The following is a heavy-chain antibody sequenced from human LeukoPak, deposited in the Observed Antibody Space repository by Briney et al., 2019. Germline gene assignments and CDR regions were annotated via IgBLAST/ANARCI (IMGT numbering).Heavy chain of an antibody. J-gene: IGHJ5*02. CDR3: TRDRELSTIFGVAINWFDP. V-gene: IGHV3-49*04. Sequence: GGSLRLSCTASGFTFGDYGMSWVRQAPGKGLEWVGFIRSKAYGGTTEYAASVKGRFTISRDDFKSIAYLQMNSLKTEDTAVYYCTRDRELSTIFGVAINWFDPWGQGTLVTVSS. D-gene: IGHD3-3*01. CDR2: IRSKAYGGTT. CDR1: GFTFGDYG.